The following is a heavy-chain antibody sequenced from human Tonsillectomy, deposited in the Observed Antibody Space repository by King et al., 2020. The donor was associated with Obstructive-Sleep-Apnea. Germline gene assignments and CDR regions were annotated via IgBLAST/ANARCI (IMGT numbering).Heavy chain of an antibody. CDR3: ARDGPYYANPFYYYGVDV. J-gene: IGHJ6*02. CDR1: GFTFRNYA. V-gene: IGHV3-30*04. Sequence: VQLVESGGGVVQPGSSLRLSCAASGFTFRNYAMHWVRQAPGKGLEWVAVVSYDGSDKSYADSVKSRFTISRDNSENTLFLQMISLRAEDTAVYYCARDGPYYANPFYYYGVDVWGQGTTVTVSS. CDR2: VSYDGSDK. D-gene: IGHD3-22*01.